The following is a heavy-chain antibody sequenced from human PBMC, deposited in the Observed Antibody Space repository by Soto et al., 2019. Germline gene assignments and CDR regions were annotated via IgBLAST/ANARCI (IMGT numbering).Heavy chain of an antibody. CDR1: GFTFSSSG. J-gene: IGHJ4*02. CDR3: AKEFHSWNYFDY. D-gene: IGHD1-20*01. CDR2: ISYDGSNK. V-gene: IGHV3-30*18. Sequence: GSLRLSCAASGFTFSSSGMHWVRQAPGKGLEWVAVISYDGSNKFYADSAKGRFTISRDNFRNTLYLQMNSLRAEDTAVYYCAKEFHSWNYFDYWGQGTLVTVSS.